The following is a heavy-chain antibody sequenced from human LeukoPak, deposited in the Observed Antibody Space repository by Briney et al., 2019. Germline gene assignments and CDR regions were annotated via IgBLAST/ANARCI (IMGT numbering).Heavy chain of an antibody. CDR2: ISYDGTNK. V-gene: IGHV3-30*04. Sequence: GGSLRLSCAASGFTFSSYEMNWVRQAPGKGLEWVAVISYDGTNKYYADSVKGRFTISRDNSENTLYLQMNSLRAEDTAVYYCARAKPKNMVRGLIMRRESRYYFDYWGQGTLVTVSS. CDR3: ARAKPKNMVRGLIMRRESRYYFDY. D-gene: IGHD3-10*01. CDR1: GFTFSSYE. J-gene: IGHJ4*02.